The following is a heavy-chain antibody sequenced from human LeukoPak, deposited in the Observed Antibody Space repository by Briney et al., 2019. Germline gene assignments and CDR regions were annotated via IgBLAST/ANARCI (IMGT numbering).Heavy chain of an antibody. CDR1: GFTFSRYW. J-gene: IGHJ5*02. CDR2: INSDGSST. CDR3: ARTNSGGFYP. V-gene: IGHV3-74*01. D-gene: IGHD2-21*01. Sequence: GGSLRLSCAASGFTFSRYWMHWVRQAPGKGLVWVSLINSDGSSTNYADSVKGRFTISRDNAKNTVYLQMNSLRAEDTAVYYCARTNSGGFYPWGQGTLVTVSS.